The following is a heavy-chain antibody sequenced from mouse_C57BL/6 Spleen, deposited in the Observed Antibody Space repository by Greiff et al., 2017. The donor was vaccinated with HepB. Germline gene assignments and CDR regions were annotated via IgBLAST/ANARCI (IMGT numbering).Heavy chain of an antibody. CDR2: IRSKSNNYAT. V-gene: IGHV10-1*01. J-gene: IGHJ4*01. D-gene: IGHD2-4*01. Sequence: EVKLVESGGGLVQPKGSLKLSCAASGFSFNTYAMNWVRQAPGKGLEWVARIRSKSNNYATYYADSVKDRFTISRDDSESMLYLQMNNLKTEDTAMYYCVRDYDGYYYAMDYWGQGTSVTVSS. CDR3: VRDYDGYYYAMDY. CDR1: GFSFNTYA.